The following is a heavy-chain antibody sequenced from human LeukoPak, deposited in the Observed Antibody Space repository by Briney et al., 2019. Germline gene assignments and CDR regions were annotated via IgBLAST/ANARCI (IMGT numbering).Heavy chain of an antibody. CDR1: GFTFSSYA. D-gene: IGHD3-3*01. V-gene: IGHV3-30-3*01. J-gene: IGHJ4*02. CDR2: ISYDGSNK. CDR3: ARVGIRFLEQYYFDY. Sequence: PGGSLRLSCAASGFTFSSYAMHWVRQAPGKGLEWVAVISYDGSNKYYADSVKGRFTISRDNAMNSLFLQMNSLIAVDTAVYYCARVGIRFLEQYYFDYWGQGTLVTVSS.